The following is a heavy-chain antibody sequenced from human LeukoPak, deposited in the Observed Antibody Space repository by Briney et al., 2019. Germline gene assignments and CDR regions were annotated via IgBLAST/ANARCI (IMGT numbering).Heavy chain of an antibody. CDR2: IREDGSEK. Sequence: TGGSLRLSCATSAFTFSDYWMSWVRQTPGKGLEWVANIREDGSEKYYVDSVKGRFTISRDNAKNSLYLQMNSLRAEDTAVYYCARVDRFGESTYYFDDWGQGTLVTVSS. CDR3: ARVDRFGESTYYFDD. CDR1: AFTFSDYW. D-gene: IGHD3-10*01. V-gene: IGHV3-7*01. J-gene: IGHJ4*02.